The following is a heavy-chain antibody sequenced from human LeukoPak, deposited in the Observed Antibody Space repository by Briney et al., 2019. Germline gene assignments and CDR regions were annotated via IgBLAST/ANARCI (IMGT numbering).Heavy chain of an antibody. CDR3: AKDKGSGWYPFDY. D-gene: IGHD6-19*01. J-gene: IGHJ4*02. V-gene: IGHV3-43*02. Sequence: QTGGSLRLSCAASGFTFSNYAMTWVRQAPGKGLEWVSSISGSGGSTYYADSVKGRFTISRDNSKNSLYLLMNSLRTEDTALYYCAKDKGSGWYPFDYWGQGTLVTVSS. CDR2: ISGSGGST. CDR1: GFTFSNYA.